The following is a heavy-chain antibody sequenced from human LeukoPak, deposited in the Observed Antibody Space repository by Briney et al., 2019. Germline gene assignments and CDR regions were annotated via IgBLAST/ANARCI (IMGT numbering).Heavy chain of an antibody. V-gene: IGHV1-18*04. CDR1: GYTFTHYG. J-gene: IGHJ4*02. Sequence: ASVKVSCKASGYTFTHYGIAWVRQAPGQGLEWMAWISTYNGDTHYAQKLRDRVTVTTETPTSTVYMELRSLRSDDTAVYYCARDIGGMVTHGSVRYFDYWGQGTLVTVSS. CDR3: ARDIGGMVTHGSVRYFDY. D-gene: IGHD3-16*01. CDR2: ISTYNGDT.